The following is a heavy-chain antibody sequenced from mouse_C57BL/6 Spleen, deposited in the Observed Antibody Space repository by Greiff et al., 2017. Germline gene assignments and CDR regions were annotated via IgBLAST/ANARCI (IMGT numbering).Heavy chain of an antibody. CDR3: ARDYGSREFAY. Sequence: QVQLKESGAELARPGASVKLSCKASGYTFTSYGISWVKQRTGQGLEWIGEIYPRSGNTYYNEKFKGKATLTADKSSSTAYMELRSLTSEDSAVYLCARDYGSREFAYWGQGTLVTVSA. CDR1: GYTFTSYG. V-gene: IGHV1-81*01. D-gene: IGHD1-1*01. CDR2: IYPRSGNT. J-gene: IGHJ3*01.